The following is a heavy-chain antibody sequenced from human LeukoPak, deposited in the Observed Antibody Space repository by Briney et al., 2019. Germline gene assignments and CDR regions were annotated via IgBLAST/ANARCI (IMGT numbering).Heavy chain of an antibody. CDR3: AREFSSSSWYGGYFDY. CDR1: GFTFSSYA. V-gene: IGHV3-48*04. CDR2: ISSSGSTI. J-gene: IGHJ4*02. Sequence: GGSLRLSCAASGFTFSSYAMSWVRQAPGKGLEWVSYISSSGSTIYYADSVKGRFTISRDNAKNSLYLQMNSLRAEDTAVYYCAREFSSSSWYGGYFDYWGQGTLVTVSS. D-gene: IGHD6-13*01.